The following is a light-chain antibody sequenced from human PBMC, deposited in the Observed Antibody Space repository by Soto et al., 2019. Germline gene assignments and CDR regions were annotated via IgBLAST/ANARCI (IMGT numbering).Light chain of an antibody. CDR2: AVS. CDR3: QKFGSSSRT. Sequence: EIVLTQSPGTLSLSPGERATLSCRASQTVSSNYLAWYQQKPGQAPRILIYAVSSRATGIPDRFSGSGSGRDFTLTISRLEPDDFAVYYCQKFGSSSRTFGQGTKVEIK. V-gene: IGKV3-20*01. J-gene: IGKJ1*01. CDR1: QTVSSNY.